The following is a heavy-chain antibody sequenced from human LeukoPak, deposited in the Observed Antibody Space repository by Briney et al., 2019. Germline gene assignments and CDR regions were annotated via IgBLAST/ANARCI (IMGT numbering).Heavy chain of an antibody. J-gene: IGHJ4*02. CDR2: IDWDDDK. CDR3: ARIRRSNSGRFLFDY. CDR1: GFSLSTSGMC. D-gene: IGHD5-12*01. Sequence: GSGPSLFKPTHTLTLTFTFSGFSLSTSGMCVSWIRQPPGKALEWLSRIDWDDDKYYSTSLKTRLTISKDTSKNQVVLTMTNMDPVDTATYYCARIRRSNSGRFLFDYWGQGTLVTVSS. V-gene: IGHV2-70*11.